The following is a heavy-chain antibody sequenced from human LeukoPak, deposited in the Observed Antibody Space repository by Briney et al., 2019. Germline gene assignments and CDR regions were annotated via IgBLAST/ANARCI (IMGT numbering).Heavy chain of an antibody. CDR3: TRERPASRDSYKALEH. Sequence: PGGSLRLSCVSSVLIYPRKVMHAVRQAPGKGLEYVSAISINGGSTYYANSVKGRFTISRDNSKNTLYLQMGSVTAADMSVYFCTRERPASRDSYKALEHWGQGTLVTVSS. CDR1: IYPRKV. J-gene: IGHJ1*01. CDR2: ISINGGST. D-gene: IGHD5-24*01. V-gene: IGHV3-64*01.